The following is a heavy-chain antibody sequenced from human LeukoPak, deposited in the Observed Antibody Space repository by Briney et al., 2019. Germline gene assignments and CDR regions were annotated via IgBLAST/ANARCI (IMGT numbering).Heavy chain of an antibody. V-gene: IGHV3-21*01. CDR1: GFTFSSYS. J-gene: IGHJ4*02. D-gene: IGHD2-2*01. CDR2: ISSSSSYI. CDR3: ARAGDLVVPAGMGY. Sequence: GGPLRLSCAASGFTFSSYSMNWVRQAPGKGLEWVSSISSSSSYIYYADSVKGRFTISRDNAKNSLYLQMNSLRAEDTAVYYCARAGDLVVPAGMGYWGQGTLVTVSS.